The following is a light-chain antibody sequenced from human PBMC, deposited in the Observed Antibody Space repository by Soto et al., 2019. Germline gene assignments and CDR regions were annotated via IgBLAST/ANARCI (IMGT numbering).Light chain of an antibody. CDR3: EQYGSSPGT. CDR1: QSVSSDY. CDR2: GAS. J-gene: IGKJ4*01. Sequence: EIVLTQSPATLSLSPGESATLSCRASQSVSSDYLAWYQQKPDQAPRLLIYGASSRATGIPDRFSGSGSGAVFTLTINRLEPEDFAVYYCEQYGSSPGTFGGGTKVEIK. V-gene: IGKV3-20*01.